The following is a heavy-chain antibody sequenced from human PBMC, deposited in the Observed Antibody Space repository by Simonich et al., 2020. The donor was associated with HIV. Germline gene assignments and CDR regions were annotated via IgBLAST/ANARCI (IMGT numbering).Heavy chain of an antibody. CDR3: ARLGVLGWFDP. CDR1: GFTFSSYW. V-gene: IGHV3-74*02. D-gene: IGHD3-16*01. CDR2: SNSDGSST. Sequence: EVQLVESGGGLVKWGGSLRLSCAASGFTFSSYWMHWVRQAPWKGLVWVSRSNSDGSSTSYADSVKGRFTISRDNAKNTLYLQMNSLRAEDTAVYYCARLGVLGWFDPWGQGTLVTVSS. J-gene: IGHJ5*02.